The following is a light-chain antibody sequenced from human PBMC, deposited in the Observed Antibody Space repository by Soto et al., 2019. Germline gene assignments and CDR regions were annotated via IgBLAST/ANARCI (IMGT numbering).Light chain of an antibody. V-gene: IGLV2-23*02. CDR2: EVT. J-gene: IGLJ3*02. CDR1: SSDVGGYNF. CDR3: CSYAGSDIWV. Sequence: QSALTQPASVSGSPGQSITISCTGTSSDVGGYNFVSWYQHHPGKAPKLLIYEVTNRPSGVSSRFSGSKSGNTASLTISGLQAEDEADYYCCSYAGSDIWVFGGGTKVTVL.